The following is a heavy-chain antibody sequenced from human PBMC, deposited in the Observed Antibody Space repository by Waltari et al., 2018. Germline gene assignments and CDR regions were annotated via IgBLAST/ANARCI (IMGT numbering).Heavy chain of an antibody. J-gene: IGHJ6*03. Sequence: EVQLVQSGAEVRQPGESLKISCKGSGYSVTSYWICWVRQMPGKGLEWMGIIYPGDSETRYSPSFQGQVTISADKSISTAYLQWSSLKASDTAMYYCASNTLAAAAPYYYYYMDVWGKGTTVTVSS. CDR3: ASNTLAAAAPYYYYYMDV. V-gene: IGHV5-51*01. CDR1: GYSVTSYW. D-gene: IGHD6-13*01. CDR2: IYPGDSET.